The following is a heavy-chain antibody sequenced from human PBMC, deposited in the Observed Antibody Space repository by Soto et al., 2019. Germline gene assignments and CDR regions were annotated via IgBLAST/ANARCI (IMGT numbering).Heavy chain of an antibody. CDR3: ARDVLLRTPPYWLGP. CDR2: IIPIFGTE. D-gene: IGHD2-21*02. CDR1: GGTFSSYA. Sequence: QVQLVQSGAEVKKPGSSVKVSCKASGGTFSSYAISWLRKAPGQGLEWMGGIIPIFGTENYATKFQGRVTITADESTRTAYLELSSLRSEHTDVYYCARDVLLRTPPYWLGPWGQGTLVTVSS. V-gene: IGHV1-69*19. J-gene: IGHJ5*02.